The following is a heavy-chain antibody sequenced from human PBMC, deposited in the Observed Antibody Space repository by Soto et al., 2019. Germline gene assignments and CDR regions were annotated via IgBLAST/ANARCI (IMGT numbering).Heavy chain of an antibody. CDR3: ARVGRYCSGGSCYRRHHWFAS. CDR2: INPNSGGT. CDR1: GYTFTGYY. V-gene: IGHV1-2*04. Sequence: ASVKVSCKASGYTFTGYYMHWVRQAPGQGLEWMGWINPNSGGTNYAQKFQGWVTMTRDTSISTAYMELSRLRSDDTAVYYCARVGRYCSGGSCYRRHHWFASWGQGTLVIVSS. D-gene: IGHD2-15*01. J-gene: IGHJ5*01.